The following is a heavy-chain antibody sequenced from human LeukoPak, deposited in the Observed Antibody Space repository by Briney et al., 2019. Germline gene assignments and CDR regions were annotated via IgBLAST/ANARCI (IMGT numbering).Heavy chain of an antibody. D-gene: IGHD3-22*01. CDR2: INPSGGST. V-gene: IGHV1-46*03. J-gene: IGHJ5*02. Sequence: GASVKVSCKASGYTFTSYYMHWVRQAPGQGLEWMGIINPSGGSTSYVQKFQGRVTMTRDTSTSAVYMELSSLRSEDTAVYYCARVTDDSSGYLPNSWFDPWGQGTLVTVSS. CDR3: ARVTDDSSGYLPNSWFDP. CDR1: GYTFTSYY.